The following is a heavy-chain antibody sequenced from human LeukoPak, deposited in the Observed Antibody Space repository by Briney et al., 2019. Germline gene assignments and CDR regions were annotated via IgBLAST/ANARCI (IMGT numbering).Heavy chain of an antibody. D-gene: IGHD6-13*01. CDR1: GFTFSSYA. V-gene: IGHV3-23*01. J-gene: IGHJ5*02. CDR3: AKAYSSSWRYNWFDP. Sequence: PGGSLRLSCAASGFTFSSYAMSWVRQAPGKGLEWVSAISGSGGSTYYADSVKGRLTISRDNSKNTLYLQMNSLRAEDTAVYYCAKAYSSSWRYNWFDPWGQGTLVTVSS. CDR2: ISGSGGST.